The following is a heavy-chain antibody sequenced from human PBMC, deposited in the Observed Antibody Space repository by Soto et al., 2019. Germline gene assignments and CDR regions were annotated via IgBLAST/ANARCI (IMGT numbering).Heavy chain of an antibody. CDR2: IYYSGST. J-gene: IGHJ4*02. CDR1: GFSISSGGYY. CDR3: ARERATHLYCSGGSCNYYFDY. Sequence: SETLPLTCTFSGFSISSGGYYLSWIRKHPGKGLEWIGYIYYSGSTYYNSSLKSRVTISVDTSKNQFSLKLSSVTAADTAVYYCARERATHLYCSGGSCNYYFDYWGQGTLVTVSS. V-gene: IGHV4-31*03. D-gene: IGHD2-15*01.